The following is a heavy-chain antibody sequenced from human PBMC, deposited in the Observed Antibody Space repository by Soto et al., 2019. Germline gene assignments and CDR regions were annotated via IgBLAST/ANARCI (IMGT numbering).Heavy chain of an antibody. CDR2: ISGSGGST. D-gene: IGHD3-10*01. J-gene: IGHJ4*02. CDR1: GLTFRAFD. Sequence: GSQRVSCATSGLTFRAFDVSWLRRAPGKGLEWVSAISGSGGSTYYADSVKGRFTISRDNSKTTLYLQMNSLRVEDTAVYYCVLWSPYYFDYWGQGTLVTVSS. CDR3: VLWSPYYFDY. V-gene: IGHV3-23*01.